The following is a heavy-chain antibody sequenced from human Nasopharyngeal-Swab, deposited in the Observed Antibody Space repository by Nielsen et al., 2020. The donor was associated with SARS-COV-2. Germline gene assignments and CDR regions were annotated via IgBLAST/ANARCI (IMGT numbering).Heavy chain of an antibody. CDR3: ARDGLDYDFWSAYFMDV. CDR1: GFTFSSYS. J-gene: IGHJ6*02. CDR2: ISSSSSYI. V-gene: IGHV3-21*05. Sequence: GESLKISCAASGFTFSSYSMNWVRQAPGKGLEGVSYISSSSSYIYYADSVKGRFTISRDNAKNSLYLQMNSLRAEDTAVYYCARDGLDYDFWSAYFMDVWGQGTTVTVSS. D-gene: IGHD3-3*01.